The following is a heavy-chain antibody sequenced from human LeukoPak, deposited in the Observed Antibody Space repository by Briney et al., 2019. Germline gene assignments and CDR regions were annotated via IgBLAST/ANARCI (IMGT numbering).Heavy chain of an antibody. Sequence: GGSLRLSCTASGFTFGDYAMSWFRQAPGKGLEWVGFIRSKAYGGTTEYAASVKGRFTISRDDSKSIAYLQMNSLKTEDTAVYYCTREKSSSLPRVDYWGQGTLVTVSS. CDR3: TREKSSSLPRVDY. J-gene: IGHJ4*02. V-gene: IGHV3-49*03. CDR1: GFTFGDYA. CDR2: IRSKAYGGTT. D-gene: IGHD6-13*01.